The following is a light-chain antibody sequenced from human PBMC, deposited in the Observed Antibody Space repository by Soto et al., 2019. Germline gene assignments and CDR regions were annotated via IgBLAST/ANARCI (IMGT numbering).Light chain of an antibody. V-gene: IGLV2-14*01. CDR2: EVS. Sequence: QSALTQPASVSGSPGQSITISCTGTSSDVGGYNYVSWYQQHPGKAPKLMSYEVSNRPSGVSNRFSGSKSGTTASLTLSGLQAEDEADYYCQSYDDTLSGSGVFGTGTKV. CDR1: SSDVGGYNY. CDR3: QSYDDTLSGSGV. J-gene: IGLJ1*01.